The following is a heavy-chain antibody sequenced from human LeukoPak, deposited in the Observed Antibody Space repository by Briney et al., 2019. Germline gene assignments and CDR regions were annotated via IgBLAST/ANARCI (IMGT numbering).Heavy chain of an antibody. CDR2: IYTSGST. CDR1: GGSISSYY. J-gene: IGHJ5*02. D-gene: IGHD3-16*01. CDR3: ARRGRYDDFNWFDP. V-gene: IGHV4-4*09. Sequence: SETLSLTCTVSGGSISSYYWSWIRQPPGKGLEWIGYIYTSGSTNYNPSLKSRVTISVDTSKNQFSVKLSSVTAADTAVYYCARRGRYDDFNWFDPWGQGTLVTVSS.